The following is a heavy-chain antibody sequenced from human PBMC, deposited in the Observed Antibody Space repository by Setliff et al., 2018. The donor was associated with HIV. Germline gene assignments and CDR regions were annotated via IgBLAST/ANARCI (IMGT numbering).Heavy chain of an antibody. J-gene: IGHJ3*02. V-gene: IGHV4-4*08. CDR1: GGPMSGYY. CDR2: IYSSGTT. Sequence: SETLSLTCTVSGGPMSGYYWSWLRQSPVKGLEWIGYIYSSGTTNYNPSFKSRVSISLDTSRSQFSLMLSSVTAAATAIYYCAKYWRASGTYVFDIWGLGTMGTVSS. CDR3: AKYWRASGTYVFDI. D-gene: IGHD2-15*01.